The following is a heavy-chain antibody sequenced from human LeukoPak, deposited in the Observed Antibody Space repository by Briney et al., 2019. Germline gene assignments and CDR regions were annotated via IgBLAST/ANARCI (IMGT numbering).Heavy chain of an antibody. J-gene: IGHJ5*02. V-gene: IGHV4-59*08. CDR2: IYCSGST. D-gene: IGHD3-9*01. CDR3: GRRPVTYSRKWLDP. Sequence: SETLSLTCTVSGGSISSYYWSWIRQPPGKGLEWIGYIYCSGSTNYNPSLKNRVTISVDTYKNQLSLKLSSVTAADTAVYYCGRRPVTYSRKWLDPWGPGTPVTVSS. CDR1: GGSISSYY.